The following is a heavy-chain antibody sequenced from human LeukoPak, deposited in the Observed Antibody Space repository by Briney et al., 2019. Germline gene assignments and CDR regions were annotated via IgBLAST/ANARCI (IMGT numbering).Heavy chain of an antibody. CDR1: GGSFSGYY. Sequence: SETLSLTCAVYGGSFSGYYWSWIRQPPGKGLEWIGEINHSGSTNYNPSLKRRVTISVDTSKNQFSLKLSSVTAADTAVYYCARATRDGYNYRGDAFDIWGQGTMVTVSS. CDR3: ARATRDGYNYRGDAFDI. D-gene: IGHD5-24*01. V-gene: IGHV4-34*01. CDR2: INHSGST. J-gene: IGHJ3*02.